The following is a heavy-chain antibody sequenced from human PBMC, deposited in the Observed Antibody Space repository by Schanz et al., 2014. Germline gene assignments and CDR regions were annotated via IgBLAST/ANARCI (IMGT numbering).Heavy chain of an antibody. CDR3: AREQIMAAAGLVDD. CDR2: ISGTTTYT. D-gene: IGHD6-13*01. CDR1: GFTFSDYY. Sequence: PGGSLRLSCAASGFTFSDYYMSWIRQAPGKGLEWVSYISGTTTYTNYADSVKGRFTISRDNAKNSLYLQMNSLRAKDTAVYYYAREQIMAAAGLVDDWGHGTLVTVSS. V-gene: IGHV3-11*05. J-gene: IGHJ4*01.